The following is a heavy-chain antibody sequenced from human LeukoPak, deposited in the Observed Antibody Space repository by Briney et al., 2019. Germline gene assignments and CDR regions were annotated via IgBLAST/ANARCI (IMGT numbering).Heavy chain of an antibody. CDR2: INAGNGNT. D-gene: IGHD6-13*01. Sequence: ASVTVSCTAFGYTFTSYAMHWVRQAPGQRLEWMGWINAGNGNTKYSQEFQGRVTITRDTSARTAYMELSSLRSEDTAVYYCARGKNVSPYSSSWSVTNYWFDPWGQGTLVTVSS. V-gene: IGHV1-3*03. CDR3: ARGKNVSPYSSSWSVTNYWFDP. CDR1: GYTFTSYA. J-gene: IGHJ5*02.